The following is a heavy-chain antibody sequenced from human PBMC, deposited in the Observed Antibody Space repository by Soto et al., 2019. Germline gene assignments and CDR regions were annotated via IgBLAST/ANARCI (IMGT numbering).Heavy chain of an antibody. Sequence: QVQLQESGPGLVKPSETLSLTCTVSGGSISSYYWSWIRQPPGKGLEWIGYIYYSGSTNYNPSLKSRVTISVDTSKNQFSLKLSSVTAADTAVYYCARCTMDSGSYSVWFDPWGQGTLVTVSS. CDR2: IYYSGST. V-gene: IGHV4-59*01. D-gene: IGHD1-26*01. CDR3: ARCTMDSGSYSVWFDP. J-gene: IGHJ5*02. CDR1: GGSISSYY.